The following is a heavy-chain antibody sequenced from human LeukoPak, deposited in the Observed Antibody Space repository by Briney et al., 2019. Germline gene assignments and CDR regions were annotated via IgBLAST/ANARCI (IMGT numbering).Heavy chain of an antibody. CDR3: AKGRGGSYPRSATDY. J-gene: IGHJ4*02. CDR2: IYSGGST. D-gene: IGHD1-26*01. CDR1: GFTVSSNY. V-gene: IGHV3-53*01. Sequence: GGSLRLSCAASGFTVSSNYMSWVRQAPGKGLEWVSVIYSGGSTYYADSVKGRFTISRDNSKNTLYLQMNSLRAEDTAVYYCAKGRGGSYPRSATDYWGQGTLVTVSS.